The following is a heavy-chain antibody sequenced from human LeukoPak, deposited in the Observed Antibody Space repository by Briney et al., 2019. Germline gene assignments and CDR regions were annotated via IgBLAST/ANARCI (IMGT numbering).Heavy chain of an antibody. CDR3: AKPAPGYSSSLYFGFGY. CDR2: IKEDGSQK. J-gene: IGHJ4*02. D-gene: IGHD6-13*01. Sequence: GGSLRLSCAASGFTFSTFSRSWMSWVRQAPGKGLEWVANIKEDGSQKYYVDSVKGRFTISRDNSKNTLYLQMNSLRAEDTAVYYCAKPAPGYSSSLYFGFGYWGQGTLATVSS. CDR1: GFTFSTFSRSW. V-gene: IGHV3-7*03.